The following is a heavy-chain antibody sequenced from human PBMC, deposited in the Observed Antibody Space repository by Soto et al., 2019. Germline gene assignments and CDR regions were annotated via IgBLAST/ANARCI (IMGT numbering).Heavy chain of an antibody. Sequence: EVQLLESGGGLVQPGGSLRLSCAASGFTFSSYAMSWVRQAPGKGLEWVSAISGSGGSTYYADSVKGRFTISRDNSKNTLYLHMNGLRAEGTAVYYCGKGGQLTTPLTLFYSWGQGTLVTVSS. V-gene: IGHV3-23*01. CDR2: ISGSGGST. D-gene: IGHD6-6*01. CDR1: GFTFSSYA. CDR3: GKGGQLTTPLTLFYS. J-gene: IGHJ5*01.